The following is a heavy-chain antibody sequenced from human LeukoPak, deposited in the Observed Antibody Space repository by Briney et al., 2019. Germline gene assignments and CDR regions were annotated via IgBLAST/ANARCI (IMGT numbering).Heavy chain of an antibody. Sequence: SVKVSCKASGGTFSGLAIAWVRQAPGQGPEWMGGIIPISGTANYAQKFQGRVTITTDESTSTAYLELSSLASDDTAVYYCARGLQYQLLKALGHYYMDVWGEGTTVTVSS. CDR2: IIPISGTA. CDR3: ARGLQYQLLKALGHYYMDV. J-gene: IGHJ6*03. V-gene: IGHV1-69*05. D-gene: IGHD2-2*01. CDR1: GGTFSGLA.